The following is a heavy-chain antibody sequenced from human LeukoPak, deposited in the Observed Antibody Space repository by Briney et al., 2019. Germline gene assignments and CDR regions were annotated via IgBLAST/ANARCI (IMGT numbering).Heavy chain of an antibody. D-gene: IGHD3-10*01. J-gene: IGHJ4*02. Sequence: GGSLRLSCAVSGFTFSRYWMHSVRQAPGNGLMWVSRINTDGRNTNYADCVKGRFTISRHNAKNTLYLQMNSLRAEDTAVYYCTRDHSSGCEYWGQGTLVRVFS. CDR1: GFTFSRYW. V-gene: IGHV3-74*01. CDR2: INTDGRNT. CDR3: TRDHSSGCEY.